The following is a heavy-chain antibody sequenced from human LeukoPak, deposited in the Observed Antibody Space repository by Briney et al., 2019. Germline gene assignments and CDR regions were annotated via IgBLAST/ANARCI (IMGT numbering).Heavy chain of an antibody. CDR3: ARVLGIPLGY. V-gene: IGHV3-48*03. CDR2: ISSSGSTI. Sequence: GGSLRLSCAASGFTFSSYEMNWVRQAPGKGLEWVSYISSSGSTIYYADSVKGRFTISRDNAKNSLYLQINSLRAEDTAVYYCARVLGIPLGYWGQGTLVTVSS. CDR1: GFTFSSYE. J-gene: IGHJ4*02. D-gene: IGHD1-14*01.